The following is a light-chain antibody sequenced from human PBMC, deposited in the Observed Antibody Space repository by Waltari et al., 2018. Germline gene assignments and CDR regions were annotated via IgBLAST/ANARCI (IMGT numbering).Light chain of an antibody. V-gene: IGLV2-23*01. CDR3: CSYAGSSTPHV. CDR2: EGS. Sequence: QSALTQPASVAGSPGQSITLSSTGTRSHVASYNLVTLYPHYPGKAPKLMIYEGSKRPSGVSNRFSGSKSGNTASLTISGLQAEDEADYYCCSYAGSSTPHVFGTGTKVIV. CDR1: RSHVASYNL. J-gene: IGLJ1*01.